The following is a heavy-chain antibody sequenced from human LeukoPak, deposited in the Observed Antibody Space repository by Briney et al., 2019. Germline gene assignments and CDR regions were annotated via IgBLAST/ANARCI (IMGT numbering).Heavy chain of an antibody. CDR1: GFTFSGYW. D-gene: IGHD6-19*01. CDR3: VRDSGGYSSVWYDAFDV. Sequence: GGSLRLSCAASGFTFSGYWMIWVRQAPGKGLEWVANIKQDGSVKYYVDSVSGRFTISRDNAKNLLYLQMNSLRDEDTAVYYCVRDSGGYSSVWYDAFDVWGRGTKATVSS. CDR2: IKQDGSVK. V-gene: IGHV3-7*01. J-gene: IGHJ3*01.